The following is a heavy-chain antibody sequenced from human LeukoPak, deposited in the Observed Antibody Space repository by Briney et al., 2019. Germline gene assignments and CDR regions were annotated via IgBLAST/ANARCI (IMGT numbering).Heavy chain of an antibody. J-gene: IGHJ4*02. CDR1: GGSISSSSYY. CDR3: ARGQRRLQDY. CDR2: IYYSGST. V-gene: IGHV4-39*07. Sequence: SETLSLTCTVSGGSISSSSYYWGWIRQPPGKGLEWIGSIYYSGSTYYNPSLKSRVTISLDTSKSQISLKLSSVTAADTAVYYCARGQRRLQDYWGQGTLVTVSS.